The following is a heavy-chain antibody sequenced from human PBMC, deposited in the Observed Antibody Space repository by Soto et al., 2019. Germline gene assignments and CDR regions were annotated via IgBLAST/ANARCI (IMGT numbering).Heavy chain of an antibody. J-gene: IGHJ6*02. CDR3: AREKLVGYCSSTSCYGDFDYYGMDV. CDR2: ISAYNGNT. CDR1: GYTFTSYG. Sequence: ASVKVSCKASGYTFTSYGISWVRQAPGQGLEWMGWISAYNGNTNYAQKLQGRVTMTTDTSTSTAYMELRSLRSDDTAVYYCAREKLVGYCSSTSCYGDFDYYGMDVWGQGTTVTVSS. D-gene: IGHD2-2*03. V-gene: IGHV1-18*01.